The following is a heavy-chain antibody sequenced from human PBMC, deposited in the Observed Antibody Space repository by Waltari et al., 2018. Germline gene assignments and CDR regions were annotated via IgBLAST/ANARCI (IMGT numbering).Heavy chain of an antibody. Sequence: QVQLVESGGGVVQPGRSLRLSCAASGFTFSSYGMPWVRQAPGKGLEWVAVIWYDGSNKYYADSVNGRFTISRDNSENTLYLQMNSLRAEDTAVYYCARVGLAAAGLDAFDIWGQGTMVTVSS. D-gene: IGHD6-13*01. CDR2: IWYDGSNK. J-gene: IGHJ3*02. V-gene: IGHV3-33*01. CDR3: ARVGLAAAGLDAFDI. CDR1: GFTFSSYG.